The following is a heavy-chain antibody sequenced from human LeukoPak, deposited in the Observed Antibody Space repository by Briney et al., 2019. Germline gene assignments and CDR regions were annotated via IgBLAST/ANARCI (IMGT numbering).Heavy chain of an antibody. Sequence: GGSLRLSCAASGFTSSSYWMHWVRQVPGKGLVWVSRISGDGTARNYADSVKGRFTISRDDAKNSLYLQMNSLRAEDTALYHCARNNGMDVWGQGTTVIVSS. CDR3: ARNNGMDV. CDR2: ISGDGTAR. J-gene: IGHJ6*02. V-gene: IGHV3-74*01. CDR1: GFTSSSYW.